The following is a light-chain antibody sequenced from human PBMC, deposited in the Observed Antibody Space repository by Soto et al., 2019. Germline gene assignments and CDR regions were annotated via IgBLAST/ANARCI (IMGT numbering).Light chain of an antibody. V-gene: IGKV1-6*01. CDR3: VQDHNYPRT. CDR1: QDIRNE. Sequence: AIQMTQFPFSLSASVGDRVTITCRASQDIRNELGWYQQKPGNAPKLLIFAASSLQDGVSARFSGSGSGTDFTLTISSLQPEDLATYYCVQDHNYPRTFGQGTKVEIK. J-gene: IGKJ1*01. CDR2: AAS.